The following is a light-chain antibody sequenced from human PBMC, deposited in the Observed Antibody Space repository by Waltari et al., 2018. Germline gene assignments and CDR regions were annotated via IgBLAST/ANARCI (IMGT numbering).Light chain of an antibody. Sequence: SALTQLRPVSGPPGRSVTIPCPGTTSDFGVYNYVSWYQHNPGKAPKLMIFVFTRRPSRVPDRFSGSKSANTASLTISGLQAEDEADYYCCSFAGTYTWVFGGGTKVTVL. V-gene: IGLV2-11*01. CDR3: CSFAGTYTWV. CDR2: VFT. J-gene: IGLJ3*02. CDR1: TSDFGVYNY.